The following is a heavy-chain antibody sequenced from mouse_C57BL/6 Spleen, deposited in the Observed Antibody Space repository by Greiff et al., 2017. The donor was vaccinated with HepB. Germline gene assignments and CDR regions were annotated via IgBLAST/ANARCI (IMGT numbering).Heavy chain of an antibody. CDR3: TRDPYGGAMDY. J-gene: IGHJ4*01. Sequence: DVMLVESGEGLVKPGGSLKLSCAASGFTFSSYAMSWVRQTPEKRLEWVAYISSGGDYIYYADTVKGRFTISRDNARNTLYLQMSSLKSEDTAMYYCTRDPYGGAMDYWGQGTSVTVSS. V-gene: IGHV5-9-1*02. CDR1: GFTFSSYA. CDR2: ISSGGDYI. D-gene: IGHD1-1*01.